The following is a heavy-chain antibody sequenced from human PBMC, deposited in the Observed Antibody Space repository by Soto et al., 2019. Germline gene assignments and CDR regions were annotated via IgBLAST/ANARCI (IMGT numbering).Heavy chain of an antibody. CDR2: IGTAGDT. CDR1: GFTFSSYD. D-gene: IGHD3-3*01. V-gene: IGHV3-13*01. Sequence: GGSLRLSCAASGFTFSSYDMHWVRQATGKGLEWVSAIGTAGDTYYPGSVKGRFTISRENAKNSLYLQMNSLRAGDTAVYYCARGARDPKITIFGVGRNYFYYVMDVWRQGTTVTVCS. CDR3: ARGARDPKITIFGVGRNYFYYVMDV. J-gene: IGHJ6*02.